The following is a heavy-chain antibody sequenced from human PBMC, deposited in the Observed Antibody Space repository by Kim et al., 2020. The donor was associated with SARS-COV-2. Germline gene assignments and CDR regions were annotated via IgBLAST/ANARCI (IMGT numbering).Heavy chain of an antibody. CDR2: INHAGTT. Sequence: SETLSLTCVVDAGSFSAFYWSWIRQPPGKGMEWIGEINHAGTTYYNPSLRSRVTISVDTSKNQFSLKVTSVTAADSAIYYCARGAVGATNHPVYWGQGTLVTVSS. CDR1: AGSFSAFY. D-gene: IGHD1-26*01. J-gene: IGHJ4*02. V-gene: IGHV4-34*01. CDR3: ARGAVGATNHPVY.